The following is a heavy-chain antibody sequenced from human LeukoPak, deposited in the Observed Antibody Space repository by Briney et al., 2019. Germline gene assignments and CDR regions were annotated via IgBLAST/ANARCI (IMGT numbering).Heavy chain of an antibody. J-gene: IGHJ4*02. V-gene: IGHV1-46*01. CDR2: IYPRDGST. Sequence: ASVKVSCKASGYSFTSNYIHWVRQAPGQGLEWMGMIYPRDGSTSYAQKSQGRVTVTRDTSTSTVHMELSGLGSEDTAVYYCARDQEAFDYWGQGTLVTVSS. CDR3: ARDQEAFDY. CDR1: GYSFTSNY.